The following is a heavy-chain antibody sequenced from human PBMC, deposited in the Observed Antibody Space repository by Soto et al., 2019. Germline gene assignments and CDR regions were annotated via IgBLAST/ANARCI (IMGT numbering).Heavy chain of an antibody. CDR3: ARREIQGPIDY. CDR2: IYYSGTT. Sequence: QVQLQESGPGLVKPSDTLSLTCAVSGYSISSSHWWGWIRHPPGKGLEWIGYIYYSGTTYYNPSLKSRVTMSVDTSKNQFSLRLTSVTAVDTAVYYCARREIQGPIDYWGQGILVTVSS. J-gene: IGHJ4*02. V-gene: IGHV4-28*01. D-gene: IGHD1-26*01. CDR1: GYSISSSHW.